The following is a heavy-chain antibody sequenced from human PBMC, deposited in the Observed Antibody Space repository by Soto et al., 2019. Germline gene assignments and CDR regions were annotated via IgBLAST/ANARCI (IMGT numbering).Heavy chain of an antibody. D-gene: IGHD1-26*01. J-gene: IGHJ6*02. V-gene: IGHV1-8*01. Sequence: ASVKVSCKASGYTFTSYDINWVRQATGQGLEWMGWMNPNSGNTGYAQKFQGRVTMTRNTSISTAYMELSSLRSEDTAVYYCARDSDGSYYYGMDVWGQGTTVTVSS. CDR3: ARDSDGSYYYGMDV. CDR1: GYTFTSYD. CDR2: MNPNSGNT.